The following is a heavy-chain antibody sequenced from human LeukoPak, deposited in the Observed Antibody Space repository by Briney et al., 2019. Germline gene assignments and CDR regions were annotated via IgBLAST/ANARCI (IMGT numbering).Heavy chain of an antibody. D-gene: IGHD1-26*01. J-gene: IGHJ4*02. Sequence: GGTLRLSCAASGFTFSSYSMNWVRQAPGRGLEWVSYISTTSSTIYYADSVKGRFTISRDNAKNSLYLQMNSLRAEDTAVYYCARVRGTYYFDYWGQGTLVTVSS. CDR3: ARVRGTYYFDY. V-gene: IGHV3-48*01. CDR2: ISTTSSTI. CDR1: GFTFSSYS.